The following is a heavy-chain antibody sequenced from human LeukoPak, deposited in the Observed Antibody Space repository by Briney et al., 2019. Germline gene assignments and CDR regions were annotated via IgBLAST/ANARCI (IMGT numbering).Heavy chain of an antibody. CDR2: INHSGST. D-gene: IGHD3-10*01. V-gene: IGHV4-34*01. CDR1: GGSFSGYY. Sequence: SETLSLTCAVYGGSFSGYYWSWIRQPPGKGLEWIGEINHSGSTNYNPSLKSRVTISVDTSKNQFSLKLSSVTAADTAVFYCAKSLYGSGSYYNYFDPWGQGTQVTVSS. J-gene: IGHJ5*02. CDR3: AKSLYGSGSYYNYFDP.